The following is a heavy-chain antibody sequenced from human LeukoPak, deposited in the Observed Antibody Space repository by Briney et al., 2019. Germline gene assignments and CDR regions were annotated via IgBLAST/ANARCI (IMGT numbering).Heavy chain of an antibody. J-gene: IGHJ2*01. D-gene: IGHD5-12*01. V-gene: IGHV3-23*01. Sequence: GGSLRLSCAASGFTFSSYAMSWVRQAPGKGLEWVSAISGSGGSTYYADSVKGRFTISRDNSKNTLYLQMNSLRAEDTAVYYCAKDKMEQWLRGVDWYFDLWGRGTLVTVSS. CDR1: GFTFSSYA. CDR3: AKDKMEQWLRGVDWYFDL. CDR2: ISGSGGST.